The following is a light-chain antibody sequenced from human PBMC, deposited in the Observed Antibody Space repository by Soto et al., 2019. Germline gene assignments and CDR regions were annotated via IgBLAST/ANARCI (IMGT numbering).Light chain of an antibody. CDR2: DVS. CDR3: SSYTSSGTLGV. CDR1: SSEIGGYNY. V-gene: IGLV2-14*03. J-gene: IGLJ1*01. Sequence: QSVLTQPASVSGSPGQSITISCTGTSSEIGGYNYVSWYQHHPGKAPKLIIYDVSNRPSGVSNRFSGSKSGNTASLTVSGLQAEDEADYYCSSYTSSGTLGVFGTGTKVTVL.